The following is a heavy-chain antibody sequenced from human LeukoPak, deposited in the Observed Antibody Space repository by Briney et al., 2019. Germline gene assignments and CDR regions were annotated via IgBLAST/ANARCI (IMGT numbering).Heavy chain of an antibody. J-gene: IGHJ4*02. Sequence: SETLSLTCTVSGGSISSYYWSWTRQPPGKGLEWIGYIYYSGSTNYNPSLKSRVTISVDTSKNQFSLKLSSVTAADTAVYYCARDYDILTGSDYWGQGTLVTVSS. D-gene: IGHD3-9*01. CDR3: ARDYDILTGSDY. V-gene: IGHV4-59*08. CDR1: GGSISSYY. CDR2: IYYSGST.